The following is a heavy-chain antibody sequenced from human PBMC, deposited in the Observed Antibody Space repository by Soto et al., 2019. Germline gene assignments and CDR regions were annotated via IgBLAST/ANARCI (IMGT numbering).Heavy chain of an antibody. J-gene: IGHJ3*02. Sequence: EVLLVQSGGGLARPGGSLRLSCGASGFTFSASSMNWVRQAPGKGLEWVSSISSSGRKIYYADSVKGRFTISRDNAKNSLFLQMNSLRDEDTAIYYCARSLLGPMAFDMWGHGTLVAVSS. V-gene: IGHV3-21*02. D-gene: IGHD7-27*01. CDR1: GFTFSASS. CDR2: ISSSGRKI. CDR3: ARSLLGPMAFDM.